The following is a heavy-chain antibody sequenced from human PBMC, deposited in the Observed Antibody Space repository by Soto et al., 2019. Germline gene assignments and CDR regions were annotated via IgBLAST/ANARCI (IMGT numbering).Heavy chain of an antibody. J-gene: IGHJ6*02. Sequence: LSLTCAVSGYSISSGYYWGWIRQPPGKGLEWIGSIYHSGSTYYNPSLKSRVTISVDTSKNQFSLKLSSVTAADTAVYYCAGDPYDILTGYYTNYGMDVWGQGTTVTVSS. CDR3: AGDPYDILTGYYTNYGMDV. CDR2: IYHSGST. CDR1: GYSISSGYY. D-gene: IGHD3-9*01. V-gene: IGHV4-38-2*01.